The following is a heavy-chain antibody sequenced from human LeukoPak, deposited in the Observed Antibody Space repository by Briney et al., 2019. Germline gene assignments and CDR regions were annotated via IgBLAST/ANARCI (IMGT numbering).Heavy chain of an antibody. V-gene: IGHV3-74*01. Sequence: QPGGSLRLSCAASGFTFNKYWIHWVRQSPGMGPVWVSRIDGAGSITTFADSVKGRFTISRDNAKSTVYLEMNSLRGEDTDGYYCVAWGVTIHWGQGTLVTVSS. CDR2: IDGAGSIT. J-gene: IGHJ4*02. CDR1: GFTFNKYW. D-gene: IGHD3-9*01. CDR3: VAWGVTIH.